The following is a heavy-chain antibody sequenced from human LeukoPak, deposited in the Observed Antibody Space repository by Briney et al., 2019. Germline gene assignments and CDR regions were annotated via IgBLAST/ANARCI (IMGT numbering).Heavy chain of an antibody. CDR1: GYTFTSYY. CDR3: ARAQTAAGTFAWFDP. V-gene: IGHV1-46*01. J-gene: IGHJ5*02. Sequence: ASVKVSCKASGYTFTSYYMHWVRQAPGQGLEWMGIINPSGGSTSYAQKFQGRVTMTRDMSTSTVYMELSSLRSEDTAVYYCARAQTAAGTFAWFDPWGQGTLVTVSS. CDR2: INPSGGST. D-gene: IGHD6-13*01.